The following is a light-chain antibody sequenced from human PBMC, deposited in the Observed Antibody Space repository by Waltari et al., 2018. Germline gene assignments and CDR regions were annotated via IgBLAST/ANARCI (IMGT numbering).Light chain of an antibody. CDR1: SSAVGAYHY. CDR3: TSYTRPTTYV. CDR2: DVT. V-gene: IGLV2-14*03. Sequence: QSALTQPASVSGSPGQSITISCPGTSSAVGAYHYVSWYQHHPGKAPKLMIYDVTKRPSGVSDRFSGSKSGNTASLTISGLQAEDEADYYCTSYTRPTTYVFGTGTKVTVL. J-gene: IGLJ1*01.